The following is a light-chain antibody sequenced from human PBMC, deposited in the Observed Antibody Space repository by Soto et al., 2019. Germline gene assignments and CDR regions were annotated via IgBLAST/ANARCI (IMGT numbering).Light chain of an antibody. V-gene: IGKV1-5*03. CDR3: QQYNSYSPT. J-gene: IGKJ1*01. Sequence: DIQMTQSPSTLSASVVDIVTITCLASQSISVWLAWYQQKAGKAPNLLIYKASRLESGVPSRFSGSGSETEFTLTISGLQPGDSATYYCQQYNSYSPTFGQGTKVDIK. CDR1: QSISVW. CDR2: KAS.